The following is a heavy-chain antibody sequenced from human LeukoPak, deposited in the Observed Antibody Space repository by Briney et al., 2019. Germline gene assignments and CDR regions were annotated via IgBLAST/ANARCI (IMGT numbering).Heavy chain of an antibody. CDR3: ARAHEGIGYCSGGSCGSNWFDP. J-gene: IGHJ5*02. V-gene: IGHV1-18*01. D-gene: IGHD2-15*01. CDR1: GYTFTSYG. Sequence: GSVRVSCKASGYTFTSYGISWVRQAPGQGLEWMGWISAYNGETNYAQTLQGRVTIPTDTSTSTAYMELRSLRSDDTAVYYCARAHEGIGYCSGGSCGSNWFDPWGQGTLVTVSS. CDR2: ISAYNGET.